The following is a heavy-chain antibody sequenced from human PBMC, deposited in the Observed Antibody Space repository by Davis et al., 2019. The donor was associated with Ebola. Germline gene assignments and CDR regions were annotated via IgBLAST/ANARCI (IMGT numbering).Heavy chain of an antibody. CDR1: GFTFSTYA. D-gene: IGHD3-22*01. J-gene: IGHJ4*02. CDR3: TRENSSGLTGDY. CDR2: ISYDGSKK. Sequence: PGGSLRLSCAASGFTFSTYAMHWVRHTPGKGLEWVTVISYDGSKKYYADSVKGRFTVSRDNSRNTLYLQMNSLRAEDTALYYCTRENSSGLTGDYWGQGTLVTVSS. V-gene: IGHV3-30-3*01.